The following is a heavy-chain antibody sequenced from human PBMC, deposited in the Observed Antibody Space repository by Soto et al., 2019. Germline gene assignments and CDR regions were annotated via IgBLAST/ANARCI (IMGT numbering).Heavy chain of an antibody. J-gene: IGHJ6*02. D-gene: IGHD6-6*01. V-gene: IGHV1-18*01. CDR1: VNTFTSTG. Sequence: ASVKVTCEASVNTFTSTGISWVRQAPGQGQEWMGWISAYNGNTNYAQKLQGRVTMTTDTSTSTAYMELRSLRSGDTAVYYCARMKQLVPFVSLPLWYYGMDVWGQRITVTVS. CDR3: ARMKQLVPFVSLPLWYYGMDV. CDR2: ISAYNGNT.